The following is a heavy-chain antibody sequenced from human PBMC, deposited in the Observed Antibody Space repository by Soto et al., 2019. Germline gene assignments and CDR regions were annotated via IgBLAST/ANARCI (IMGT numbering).Heavy chain of an antibody. CDR1: GFTFSTYA. V-gene: IGHV3-23*01. J-gene: IGHJ3*02. D-gene: IGHD2-8*01. CDR2: IGDSDI. CDR3: AKELFTGNGVVDGFEI. Sequence: EVQLLESGGGLVQPGGSLRLSCAAAGFTFSTYAMSWVRQAPGKGLEWVSSIGDSDIFYADSVRGRFSISRDNSKSMVFLQRYSRRADDTAVYYCAKELFTGNGVVDGFEIWGLGTIVTVSS.